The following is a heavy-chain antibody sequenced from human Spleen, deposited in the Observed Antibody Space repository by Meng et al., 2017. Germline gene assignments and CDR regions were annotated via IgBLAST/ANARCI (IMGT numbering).Heavy chain of an antibody. CDR2: INRAGYT. CDR3: ARIPDYDTSAS. V-gene: IGHV4-34*01. J-gene: IGHJ5*02. CDR1: DGSFTNYY. Sequence: VQLHQWGSGLLKSSETLSLTCAVYDGSFTNYYWTWIRQPPGKGLEWIGEINRAGYTFYNPSLNSRVTISVDRSKNQFSLNLSSVTAADTAVYYCARIPDYDTSASWGQGTLVTVSS. D-gene: IGHD3-22*01.